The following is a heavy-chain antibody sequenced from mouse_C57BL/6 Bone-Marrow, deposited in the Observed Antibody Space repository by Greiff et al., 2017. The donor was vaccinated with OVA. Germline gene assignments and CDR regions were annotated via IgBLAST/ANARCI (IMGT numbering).Heavy chain of an antibody. CDR2: ILPGSGST. Sequence: VQLQQSGAELMKPGASVTLSCKATGYTFTGYWIEWVKQRPGHGLEWIGEILPGSGSTNYNEKFKGKATLTADTSSNTAYMQLSSLTTEDSAIYYCARSPAQERIFLWFAYWGQGTLVTVSA. CDR3: ARSPAQERIFLWFAY. D-gene: IGHD3-2*02. CDR1: GYTFTGYW. V-gene: IGHV1-9*01. J-gene: IGHJ3*01.